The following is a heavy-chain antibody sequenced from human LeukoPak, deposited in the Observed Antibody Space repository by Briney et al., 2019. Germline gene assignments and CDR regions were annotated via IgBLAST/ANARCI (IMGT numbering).Heavy chain of an antibody. CDR2: ISYDGSNK. V-gene: IGHV3-30*18. J-gene: IGHJ4*02. CDR3: AKERWELPPLDY. CDR1: GFTFSSYG. D-gene: IGHD1-26*01. Sequence: PGRSLRLSCAASGFTFSSYGMHWVRQAPGKGLEWVAVISYDGSNKYYADSVKGRFTISRDNSKNTLYLQMNSLRAEDTAVYYCAKERWELPPLDYWGQGTLVTVSS.